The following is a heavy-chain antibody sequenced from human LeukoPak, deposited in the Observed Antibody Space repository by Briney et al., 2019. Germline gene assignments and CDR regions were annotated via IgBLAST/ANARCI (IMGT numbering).Heavy chain of an antibody. J-gene: IGHJ4*02. CDR2: INPNSGGT. V-gene: IGHV1-2*02. D-gene: IGHD4-17*01. CDR1: GGTFSSYA. CDR3: ARAGGDYAIFDY. Sequence: GASVKVSCKASGGTFSSYAISWVRQAPGQGLEWMGWINPNSGGTNYAQKFQGRVTMTRDTSISTAYMELSRLRSDDTAVYYCARAGGDYAIFDYWGQGTLVTVSS.